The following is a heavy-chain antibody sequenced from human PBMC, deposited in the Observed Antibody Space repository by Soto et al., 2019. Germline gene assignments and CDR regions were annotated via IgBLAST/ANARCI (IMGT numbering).Heavy chain of an antibody. D-gene: IGHD3-22*01. CDR2: IYSGGST. J-gene: IGHJ3*02. CDR1: GFTVSSNY. V-gene: IGHV3-53*02. Sequence: EVQLVETGGGLIQPGGSLRLSCAASGFTVSSNYMSWVRQAPGKGLEWVSVIYSGGSTYYADSVKGRFTISRDNSKNTLYLQMNSLRAEDTAMYYCARDSGSGNYYDSRDAFDIWGQGTMVTVSS. CDR3: ARDSGSGNYYDSRDAFDI.